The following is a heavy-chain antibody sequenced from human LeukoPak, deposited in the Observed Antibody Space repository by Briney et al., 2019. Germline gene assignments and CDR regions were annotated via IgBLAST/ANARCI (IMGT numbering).Heavy chain of an antibody. J-gene: IGHJ4*02. V-gene: IGHV1-2*02. D-gene: IGHD2-15*01. CDR1: GYTFTDYF. Sequence: ASVKVSCKASGYTFTDYFMHWVRQAPGQGLEWMGWINPNSGGTNFAQKFQGRVTMTRDTSISTAYMELSSLTSDDTAVYYCARDLIGYCSGGSCSSGGDYWGQGTLVTVSS. CDR2: INPNSGGT. CDR3: ARDLIGYCSGGSCSSGGDY.